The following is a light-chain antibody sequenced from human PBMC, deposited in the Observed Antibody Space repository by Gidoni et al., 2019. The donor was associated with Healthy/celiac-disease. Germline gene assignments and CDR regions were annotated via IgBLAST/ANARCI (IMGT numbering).Light chain of an antibody. CDR2: DVS. CDR3: CSYAGSYTLV. CDR1: SSDVGGYNY. J-gene: IGLJ2*01. V-gene: IGLV2-11*01. Sequence: QSALTQPRSVSGSPGQLVTISCTGTSSDVGGYNYVSWYQQHPGKAPKLMIYDVSKRPSGVPDRFSGSKSGNTASLTISGLQAEDDADYYCCSYAGSYTLVFGGGTKLTVL.